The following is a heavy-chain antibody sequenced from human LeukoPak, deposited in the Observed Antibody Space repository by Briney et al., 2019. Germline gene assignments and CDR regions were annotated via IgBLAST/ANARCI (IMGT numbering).Heavy chain of an antibody. D-gene: IGHD6-19*01. Sequence: PGGSLRLSCAGSGFTFTKYDMHRVRQTTGRGLEWVSDITSGSDTHYQGSVKGRFTISRDNAKNSFYLEMNSLRVEDTAVYYCVRGGPLAGHAFDVWGRGTLVTVS. J-gene: IGHJ3*01. CDR3: VRGGPLAGHAFDV. V-gene: IGHV3-13*04. CDR1: GFTFTKYD. CDR2: ITSGSDT.